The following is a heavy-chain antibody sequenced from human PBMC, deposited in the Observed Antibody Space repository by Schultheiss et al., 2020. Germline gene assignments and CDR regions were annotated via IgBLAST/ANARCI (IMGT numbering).Heavy chain of an antibody. Sequence: ASVKVSCKASGGTFSSYAISWVRQAPGQGLEWMGWISAYNGNTNYAQKFQGRVTMTRDTSISTAYMELRSLRSDDTAVYYCARGRAAAGSYFDYWGQGTLVTVSS. J-gene: IGHJ4*02. CDR1: GGTFSSYA. D-gene: IGHD6-13*01. CDR3: ARGRAAAGSYFDY. CDR2: ISAYNGNT. V-gene: IGHV1-18*01.